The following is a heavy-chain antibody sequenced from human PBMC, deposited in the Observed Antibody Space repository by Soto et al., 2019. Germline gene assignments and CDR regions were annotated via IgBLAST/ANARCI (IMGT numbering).Heavy chain of an antibody. CDR1: GGSISSSSNH. Sequence: QLQLQESGPGLVKPSETLSLTCTVSGGSISSSSNHWGWIRQPPGKGLEWIGNIYYSENSYYNPSLKSRVTISVDTSKNQFSLRLTSVTAADTAVYYCATHPPYGPLDHWGQGTLVTVSS. CDR2: IYYSENS. D-gene: IGHD4-17*01. J-gene: IGHJ4*02. CDR3: ATHPPYGPLDH. V-gene: IGHV4-39*01.